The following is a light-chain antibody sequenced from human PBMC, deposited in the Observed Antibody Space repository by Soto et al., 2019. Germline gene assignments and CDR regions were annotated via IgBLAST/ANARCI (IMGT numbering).Light chain of an antibody. J-gene: IGKJ1*01. CDR1: QSVSSN. V-gene: IGKV3-15*01. Sequence: EIVMTQSPATLSVSPGERATLSCRASQSVSSNLAWYQQKPGQAPRLLIYGASTRATGIPARFSGSGSGTEFTLTISSLQSEDFAGYYCQQNNKWPPWTFGQGTKVESK. CDR3: QQNNKWPPWT. CDR2: GAS.